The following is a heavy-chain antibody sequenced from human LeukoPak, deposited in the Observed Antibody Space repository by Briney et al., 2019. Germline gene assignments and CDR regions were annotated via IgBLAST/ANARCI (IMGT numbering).Heavy chain of an antibody. CDR3: ARWGGYCSGGNCYPLYYFDY. CDR1: GNSFTNYW. Sequence: GEFLMICCKCSGNSFTNYWIGLGRQMPGKVLEWRGIINPRDSDTRYSPSFQGQVTITADKSISTAYLQWSSLKASDTAMYYCARWGGYCSGGNCYPLYYFDYWGQGTLVTVSS. CDR2: INPRDSDT. J-gene: IGHJ4*02. V-gene: IGHV5-51*01. D-gene: IGHD2-15*01.